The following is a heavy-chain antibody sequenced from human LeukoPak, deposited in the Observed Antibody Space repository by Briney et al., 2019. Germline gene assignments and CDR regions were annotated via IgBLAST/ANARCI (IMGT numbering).Heavy chain of an antibody. Sequence: ASVTVSCKVSGYTLTELSMHWVRQAPGKGLEWMGGFDPEDGETIYAQTFQGRVTMTEDTSTDTAYMELSSLRSEDTAVYYCATQPLGYCTNGVCHRGTYNWFDPWGQGTLVTVSS. V-gene: IGHV1-24*01. CDR3: ATQPLGYCTNGVCHRGTYNWFDP. D-gene: IGHD2-8*01. CDR2: FDPEDGET. J-gene: IGHJ5*02. CDR1: GYTLTELS.